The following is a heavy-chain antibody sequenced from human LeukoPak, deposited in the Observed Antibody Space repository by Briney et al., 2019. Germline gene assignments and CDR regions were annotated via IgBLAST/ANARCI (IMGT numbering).Heavy chain of an antibody. CDR2: IGIDSGNT. D-gene: IGHD1-1*01. V-gene: IGHV3-48*01. Sequence: GGSLRLSCTASGFPFVEYSMNWVRQAPGKGLEWISYIGIDSGNTKYADSVRGRFTISADKAKNSLYLQMNSLRVEDTAVYYCARDHNYAFDNWGQGTLVSVAS. J-gene: IGHJ4*02. CDR1: GFPFVEYS. CDR3: ARDHNYAFDN.